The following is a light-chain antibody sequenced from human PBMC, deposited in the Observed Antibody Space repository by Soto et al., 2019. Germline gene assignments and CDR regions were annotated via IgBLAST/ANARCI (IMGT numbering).Light chain of an antibody. CDR1: SSDIGAYNR. CDR2: DVN. V-gene: IGLV2-18*02. Sequence: QSALTQPPSVSGSPGQSVAISCTGTSSDIGAYNRVSWYQQPPGTAPKLMIYDVNKRPSGVPDRFSGSKSGNTASLTISGLQADDEADYYCSSFTSSNTYVFGTGTKLTVL. J-gene: IGLJ1*01. CDR3: SSFTSSNTYV.